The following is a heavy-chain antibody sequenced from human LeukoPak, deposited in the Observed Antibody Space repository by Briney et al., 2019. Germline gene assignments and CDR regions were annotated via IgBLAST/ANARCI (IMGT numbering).Heavy chain of an antibody. CDR2: IYTSGST. J-gene: IGHJ6*03. V-gene: IGHV4-61*02. CDR1: GGSTSSGSYY. CDR3: ATFALLNYYGSGRDYMDV. Sequence: SQTLSLTCTVSGGSTSSGSYYWSWIRQPAGKGLEWIGRIYTSGSTNYNPSLKSRVTMSVDTSKNQFSLKLSSVTAADTAVYYCATFALLNYYGSGRDYMDVWGKGTTVTISS. D-gene: IGHD3-10*01.